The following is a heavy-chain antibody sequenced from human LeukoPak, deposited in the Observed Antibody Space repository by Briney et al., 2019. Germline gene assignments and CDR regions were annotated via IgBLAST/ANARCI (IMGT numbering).Heavy chain of an antibody. J-gene: IGHJ4*02. CDR2: ISGSGGST. D-gene: IGHD1-26*01. CDR1: GFTFSSYA. Sequence: PGGSLRLSCAASGFTFSSYAMSWVRQAPGKGLEWVSAISGSGGSTYYADSVKGRFTISRDNSKNTLHLQMNSLRAEDTAVYYCAKAHWDEWELLHLFYWGQGTLVTVSS. CDR3: AKAHWDEWELLHLFY. V-gene: IGHV3-23*01.